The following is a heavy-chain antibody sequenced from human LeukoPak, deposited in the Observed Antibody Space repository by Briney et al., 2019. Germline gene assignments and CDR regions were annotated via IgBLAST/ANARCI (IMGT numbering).Heavy chain of an antibody. D-gene: IGHD3-10*01. J-gene: IGHJ5*02. CDR2: IYYSGST. V-gene: IGHV4-59*01. Sequence: PSETLSLTCTVSGGSISSYYWSWIRQPPGKGLEWIGYIYYSGSTNYNPSLKSRVTISVDTSKNQFPLKLSSVTAADTAVYYCARVAVGVRGVSRNWFDPWGQGTLVTVSS. CDR1: GGSISSYY. CDR3: ARVAVGVRGVSRNWFDP.